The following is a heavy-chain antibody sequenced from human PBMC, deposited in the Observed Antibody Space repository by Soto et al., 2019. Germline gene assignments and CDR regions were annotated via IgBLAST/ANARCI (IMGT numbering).Heavy chain of an antibody. J-gene: IGHJ6*03. CDR2: IIPIFGTA. CDR3: ARDFFGVVPPADDYYMDV. D-gene: IGHD3-3*01. Sequence: GASVKVSCKASGGTFSSYAISWVRQAPGQGLEWMGGIIPIFGTANYAQKFQGRVTITADEPTSTAYMELSSLRSEDTAVYYCARDFFGVVPPADDYYMDVWGKGTTVTVSS. V-gene: IGHV1-69*13. CDR1: GGTFSSYA.